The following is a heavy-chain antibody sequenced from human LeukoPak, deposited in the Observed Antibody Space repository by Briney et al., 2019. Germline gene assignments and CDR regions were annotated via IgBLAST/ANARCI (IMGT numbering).Heavy chain of an antibody. CDR2: IYTSGST. V-gene: IGHV4-4*08. D-gene: IGHD3-10*01. J-gene: IGHJ4*02. CDR1: GASISTNY. Sequence: SETLSLTCTVSGASISTNYWSWIRQPPGKGLEWIGRIYTSGSTNYNPSLKSRVTISVDTSKNQFSLNLSSVTAADTAVYYCATTPFYGSGSSHWGQGTLVIVSS. CDR3: ATTPFYGSGSSH.